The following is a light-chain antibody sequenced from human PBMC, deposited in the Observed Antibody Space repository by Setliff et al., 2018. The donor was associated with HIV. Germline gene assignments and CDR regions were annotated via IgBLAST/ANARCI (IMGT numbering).Light chain of an antibody. CDR1: SSDVGGYNY. CDR2: DVN. V-gene: IGLV2-14*03. Sequence: QSVLTQPASVSGYPGQSITISCTGTSSDVGGYNYVSWYQHHPGKAPKLMIYDVNKRHSGVSNRFSGSKSGNTASLTISGLQAEDEADYYCSSYTTISTFVFGTGTKVTVL. CDR3: SSYTTISTFV. J-gene: IGLJ1*01.